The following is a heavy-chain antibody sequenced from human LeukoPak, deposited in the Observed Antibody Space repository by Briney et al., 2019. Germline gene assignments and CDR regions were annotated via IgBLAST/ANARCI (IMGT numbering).Heavy chain of an antibody. CDR2: ITTSSSYI. V-gene: IGHV3-21*01. D-gene: IGHD2-21*02. Sequence: GGSLRLSCAASGFTFSSYSMNWVRQAPGKGLEWVSSITTSSSYIYYADSVKGRFTISRDNAKNSLYLQMNSLRAEDTAVYYCARDGGDSGFNPWGQGTLVTVSS. CDR3: ARDGGDSGFNP. J-gene: IGHJ5*02. CDR1: GFTFSSYS.